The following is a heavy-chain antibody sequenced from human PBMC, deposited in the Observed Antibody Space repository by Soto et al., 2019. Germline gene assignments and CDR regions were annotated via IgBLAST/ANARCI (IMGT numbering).Heavy chain of an antibody. J-gene: IGHJ5*02. CDR3: AHNPFWSGSQDWYDP. D-gene: IGHD3-3*01. CDR2: IYWNDDE. CDR1: GFSLNAGGVG. Sequence: QITLKESGPTVVKPTQTLTLTCTISGFSLNAGGVGVGWVRQTPGKALEWLAFIYWNDDERYSPSLKTRLTITEDTSKNQVVLTMTHMDPVDTGTYYCAHNPFWSGSQDWYDPWGQGTPVTVSP. V-gene: IGHV2-5*01.